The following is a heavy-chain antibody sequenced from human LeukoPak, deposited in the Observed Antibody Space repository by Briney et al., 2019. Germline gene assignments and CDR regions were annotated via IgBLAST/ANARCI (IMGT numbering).Heavy chain of an antibody. Sequence: SVTVSCKASGGTFSSYAISWVRQAPGQGLEWMGRIIPILGIANYAQKFQGRVTITADKSTSTAYMELSSLRSEDTAVYYCARAPGYSSSWYIYWGQGTLVTVSS. V-gene: IGHV1-69*04. D-gene: IGHD6-13*01. CDR1: GGTFSSYA. CDR2: IIPILGIA. J-gene: IGHJ4*02. CDR3: ARAPGYSSSWYIY.